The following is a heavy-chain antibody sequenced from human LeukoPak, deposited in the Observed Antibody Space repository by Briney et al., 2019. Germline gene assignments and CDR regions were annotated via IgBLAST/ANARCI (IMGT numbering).Heavy chain of an antibody. CDR2: ISSSSSYI. D-gene: IGHD4-17*01. J-gene: IGHJ4*02. CDR3: ARAPLFDGDLIDC. V-gene: IGHV3-21*01. CDR1: GFTFSSYS. Sequence: PGGSLRLSCAASGFTFSSYSMNWVRQAPGKGLEWVSSISSSSSYIYYADSVKGRFTISRDNAKNSLYLQMNSLRAEDTAVYYCARAPLFDGDLIDCWGQGTLVTVSS.